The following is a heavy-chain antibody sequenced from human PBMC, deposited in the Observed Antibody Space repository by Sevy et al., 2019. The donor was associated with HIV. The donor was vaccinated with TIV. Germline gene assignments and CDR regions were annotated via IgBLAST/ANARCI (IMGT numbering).Heavy chain of an antibody. D-gene: IGHD6-13*01. J-gene: IGHJ3*01. CDR3: ARGWYAFDL. V-gene: IGHV3-49*03. CDR2: IRNKAYIGTT. CDR1: GFTIGDYA. Sequence: GSLRLSCIASGFTIGDYAMNWFRQAPGKGLEWVAFIRNKAYIGTTENAPSVKGRFTISSDDPTSIAYLQMNSLKTEATAVYYCARGWYAFDLWGQGTIVTVSS.